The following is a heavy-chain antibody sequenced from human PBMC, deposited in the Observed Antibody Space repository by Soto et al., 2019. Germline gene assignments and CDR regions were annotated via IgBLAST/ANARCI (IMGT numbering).Heavy chain of an antibody. Sequence: SESLSLTCPVSGVTFSGDYLNWIRQPPGKGLEWIGYIHSIGSTKYHPSLKRRLTTSVDTSNNEFSLKLSSVPAADTTVYYCARNYGSNHALFALDYWSRGPPVPVSS. CDR1: GVTFSGDY. CDR3: ARNYGSNHALFALDY. J-gene: IGHJ4*02. V-gene: IGHV4-59*01. CDR2: IHSIGST. D-gene: IGHD3-16*01.